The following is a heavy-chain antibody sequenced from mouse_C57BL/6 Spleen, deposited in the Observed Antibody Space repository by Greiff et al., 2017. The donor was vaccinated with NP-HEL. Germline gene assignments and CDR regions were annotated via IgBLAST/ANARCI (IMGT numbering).Heavy chain of an antibody. CDR2: ISDGGSYT. CDR1: GFTFSSYA. D-gene: IGHD1-1*01. V-gene: IGHV5-4*03. J-gene: IGHJ3*01. CDR3: ARAGYGSSWFAY. Sequence: DVKLVESGGGLVKPGGSLKLSCAASGFTFSSYAMSWVRQTPEKRLEWVATISDGGSYTYYPDNVKGRFTISRDNAKNNLYLQMSHLKSEDTAMYYCARAGYGSSWFAYWGQGTLVTVSA.